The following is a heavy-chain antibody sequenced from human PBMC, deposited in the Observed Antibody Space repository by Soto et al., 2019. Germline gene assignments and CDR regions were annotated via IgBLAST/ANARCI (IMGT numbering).Heavy chain of an antibody. D-gene: IGHD6-6*01. CDR2: ISGTGCST. CDR3: AKNWDTTSSSSSH. J-gene: IGHJ4*02. CDR1: GFTFSTYA. V-gene: IGHV3-23*01. Sequence: PGGSLRLSCAASGFTFSTYAMSWVRQAPGKGLEWVSAISGTGCSTYYADSVKGRVTISRDNSKNTLYLQMISLRAEDTAVYYCAKNWDTTSSSSSHWGQGTLVTVSS.